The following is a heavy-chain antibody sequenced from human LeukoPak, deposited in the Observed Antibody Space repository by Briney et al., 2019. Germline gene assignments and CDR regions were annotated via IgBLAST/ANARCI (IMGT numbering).Heavy chain of an antibody. J-gene: IGHJ4*02. CDR2: MNPNSGNT. CDR1: GYTFTSYD. V-gene: IGHV1-8*01. Sequence: ASVKVSRKSSGYTFTSYDINWVRQAPGEGLEWRGWMNPNSGNTGYAQKFQGRVTMTRNTSISTAYMELSSLRSEDTAVYYCARSIETLTYSSSWYFPVDYWGQGTLVTVSS. D-gene: IGHD6-13*01. CDR3: ARSIETLTYSSSWYFPVDY.